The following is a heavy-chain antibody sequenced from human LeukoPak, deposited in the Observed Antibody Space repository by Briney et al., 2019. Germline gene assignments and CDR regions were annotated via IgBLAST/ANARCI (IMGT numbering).Heavy chain of an antibody. V-gene: IGHV4-59*01. J-gene: IGHJ4*02. Sequence: SETLSLTCTVSGGSISSYYWSWIRQPPGKGLEWIGYIYYSGSTNYNPSLKSRVTISVDTSKNQFSLKLSSVTAADTAVYYCARGHFGRYFDWSPATYSDYWGQGTLVTVSS. CDR3: ARGHFGRYFDWSPATYSDY. CDR2: IYYSGST. D-gene: IGHD3-9*01. CDR1: GGSISSYY.